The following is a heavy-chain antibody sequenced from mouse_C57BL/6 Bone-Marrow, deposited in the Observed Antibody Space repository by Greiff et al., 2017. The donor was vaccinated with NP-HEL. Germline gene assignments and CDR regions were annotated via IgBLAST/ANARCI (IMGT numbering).Heavy chain of an antibody. CDR1: GFTFSSYG. CDR3: ARHAHYFDY. J-gene: IGHJ2*01. Sequence: EVMLVESGGDLVKPGGSLKLSCAASGFTFSSYGMSWVRQTPDKRLEWVATISSGGSYTYYPDSVKGRFTISRDNAKNTLYLQMSSLKSEDTAMYYCARHAHYFDYWGQGTTLTVSS. CDR2: ISSGGSYT. V-gene: IGHV5-6*01.